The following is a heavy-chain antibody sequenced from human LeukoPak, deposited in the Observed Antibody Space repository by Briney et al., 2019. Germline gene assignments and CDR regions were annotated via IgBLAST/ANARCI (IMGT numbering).Heavy chain of an antibody. Sequence: SETLSLTCTVSGGSISSYYWSWIRQPAGKGLEWIGRIDTSGSTNYNPSLKSRVTMSVDTSKNQFSLKLSSVTAADTAVYYCARDRSSWRYYYYYYGMDVWGQGTTVTVSS. CDR1: GGSISSYY. J-gene: IGHJ6*02. CDR3: ARDRSSWRYYYYYYGMDV. D-gene: IGHD6-13*01. V-gene: IGHV4-4*07. CDR2: IDTSGST.